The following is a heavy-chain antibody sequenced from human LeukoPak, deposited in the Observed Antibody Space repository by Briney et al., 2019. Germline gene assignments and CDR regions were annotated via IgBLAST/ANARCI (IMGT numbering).Heavy chain of an antibody. D-gene: IGHD5-24*01. CDR1: GFTFSSYW. Sequence: GGSLRLSCAASGFTFSSYWMSWVRQAPGKGLEWLSYIGVSSSSIFYADSVKGRFTISRDNAKKSLYLQMNSLRAEDTAVYYCARDDRRDGYKQDFDYWGQGTLVTVSS. CDR3: ARDDRRDGYKQDFDY. V-gene: IGHV3-48*04. J-gene: IGHJ4*02. CDR2: IGVSSSSI.